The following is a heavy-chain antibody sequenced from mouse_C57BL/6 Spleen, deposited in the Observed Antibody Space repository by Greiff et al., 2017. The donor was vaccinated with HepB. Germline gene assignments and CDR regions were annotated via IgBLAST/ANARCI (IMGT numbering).Heavy chain of an antibody. Sequence: QVQLKESGPGLVQPSQSLSITCTVSGFSLTSYGVHWVRQSPGKGLEWLGVIWSGGSTDYNAAFISRLSISKDNSKSQVFFKMNSLQAYDTAIYYCAYYAMDYWGQGTSVTVSS. V-gene: IGHV2-2*01. J-gene: IGHJ4*01. CDR1: GFSLTSYG. CDR2: IWSGGST. CDR3: AYYAMDY.